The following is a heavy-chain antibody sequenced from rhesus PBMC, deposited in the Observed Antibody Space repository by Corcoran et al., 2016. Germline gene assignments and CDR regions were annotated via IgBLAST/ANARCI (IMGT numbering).Heavy chain of an antibody. J-gene: IGHJ4*01. V-gene: IGHV4-173*01. D-gene: IGHD6-37*01. CDR3: ARRPNSGDWSLDY. Sequence: QLQLQESGPGLVKPSETLSPTCAFSSGSIHGYYWSWIRQPPGKGLEWIGRIYGSGGSTDYNPSLKSRVTISTDTSKNQFSLKLSSVTAADTAVYFCARRPNSGDWSLDYWGQGVLVTVSS. CDR1: SGSIHGYY. CDR2: IYGSGGST.